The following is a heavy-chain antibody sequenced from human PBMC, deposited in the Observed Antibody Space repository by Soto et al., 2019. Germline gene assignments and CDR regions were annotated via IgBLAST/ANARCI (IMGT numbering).Heavy chain of an antibody. V-gene: IGHV3-7*04. CDR1: GFTLSTYW. CDR2: IKQDGSEK. CDR3: ARDGTGSDALDH. Sequence: EVQLVESGGGLVQPGGSLRLSCAASGFTLSTYWMNWVRQAPGKGLEWVANIKQDGSEKNYVDYVKGRFTISRDNGKNSLNLQMSSRRAEDTAVYYCARDGTGSDALDHWGQGTLVTVSS. D-gene: IGHD2-21*02. J-gene: IGHJ4*02.